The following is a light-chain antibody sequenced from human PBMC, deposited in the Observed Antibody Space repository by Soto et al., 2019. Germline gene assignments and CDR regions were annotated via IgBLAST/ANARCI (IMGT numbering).Light chain of an antibody. CDR1: QSVRSSY. V-gene: IGKV3-20*01. J-gene: IGKJ1*01. Sequence: EIVLQQSPGTLSLSPGERATLSCRASQSVRSSYLAWYQQKPGQAPRLLIYGASSRATGIPDRFSGSGSGTDFTLTISRLEPEDFAVYYCQQYGSSPGTFGQGTKVEIK. CDR3: QQYGSSPGT. CDR2: GAS.